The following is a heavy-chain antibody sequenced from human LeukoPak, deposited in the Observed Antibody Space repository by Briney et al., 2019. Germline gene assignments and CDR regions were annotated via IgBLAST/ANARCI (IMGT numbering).Heavy chain of an antibody. V-gene: IGHV4-59*01. J-gene: IGHJ5*02. CDR2: IYYSGST. D-gene: IGHD3-16*01. Sequence: SETLSLTCTVSGGSISSYYWSWIRQPPGKGLEWIWYIYYSGSTNYNPSLKSRVTISVDTSKNQFSLKLSSVTAADTAVYYCARGAPMITFGGVIDPWGQGTLVTVSS. CDR1: GGSISSYY. CDR3: ARGAPMITFGGVIDP.